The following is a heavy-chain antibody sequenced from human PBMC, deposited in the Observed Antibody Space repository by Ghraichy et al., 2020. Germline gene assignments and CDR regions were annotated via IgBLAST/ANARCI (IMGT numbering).Heavy chain of an antibody. CDR1: GGSFSGYY. Sequence: SETLSLTCAVYGGSFSGYYWSWIRQPPGKGLEWIGEINHSGSTNYNPSLKSRVTISVDTSKNQFSLKLSSVTAADTAVYYCARGSKNGYNLSGASGNWFDPWGHGTLVTVSS. J-gene: IGHJ5*02. CDR3: ARGSKNGYNLSGASGNWFDP. CDR2: INHSGST. D-gene: IGHD5-24*01. V-gene: IGHV4-34*01.